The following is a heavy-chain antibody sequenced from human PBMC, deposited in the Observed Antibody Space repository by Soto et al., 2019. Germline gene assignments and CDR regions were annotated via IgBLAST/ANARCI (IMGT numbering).Heavy chain of an antibody. CDR2: IYHSGST. Sequence: KPSETLSLTCAVSGGSISSSNWWSWVRQPPGKGLEWIGEIYHSGSTNYNPSLKSRVTISVDKSKNQFSLKLSSVTAADTAVYYCARRMLNYYDSSGLYWGGWYFDLWGRGTLVTVSS. D-gene: IGHD3-22*01. V-gene: IGHV4-4*02. J-gene: IGHJ2*01. CDR1: GGSISSSNW. CDR3: ARRMLNYYDSSGLYWGGWYFDL.